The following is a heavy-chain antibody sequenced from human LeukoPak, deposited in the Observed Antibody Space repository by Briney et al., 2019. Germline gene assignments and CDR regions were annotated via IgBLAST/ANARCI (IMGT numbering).Heavy chain of an antibody. CDR1: GGTFSSYA. Sequence: SVKVSCKASGGTFSSYAISWVRQAPGQGLEWMGGIIPIFGTANYAQKFQGRVTITADKSTSTAYMELSSLRSEDTAVYYCARGRRLLAAAGSPVYYYYMDVWGKGTTVTVSS. D-gene: IGHD6-13*01. CDR2: IIPIFGTA. J-gene: IGHJ6*03. V-gene: IGHV1-69*06. CDR3: ARGRRLLAAAGSPVYYYYMDV.